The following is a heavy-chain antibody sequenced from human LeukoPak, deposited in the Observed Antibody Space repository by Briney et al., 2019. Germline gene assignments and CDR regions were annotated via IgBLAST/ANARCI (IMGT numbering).Heavy chain of an antibody. CDR1: GYTFTSYG. J-gene: IGHJ4*02. CDR3: ARDTAMASFDY. V-gene: IGHV1-18*01. CDR2: ISAYNGST. Sequence: GASVKVSCKASGYTFTSYGISWMRQAPGQGLEWMGWISAYNGSTNYAQKLQGRVTMTTDTSTSTAYMELRSLRSDDTAVYYCARDTAMASFDYWGQGTLVTVSS. D-gene: IGHD5-18*01.